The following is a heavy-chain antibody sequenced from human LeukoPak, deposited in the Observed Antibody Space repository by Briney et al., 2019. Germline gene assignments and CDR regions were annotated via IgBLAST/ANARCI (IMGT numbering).Heavy chain of an antibody. Sequence: GGSLRLSCAASGFTFRSYEMNWVRQAPGKGLEWVSYISSSDSTSHYVDSVKGRFTISRDNAKNSLYLQMNSLRVEDMGVYYCARETRGHYYDSSGPDHWGQGTLVTVSS. CDR3: ARETRGHYYDSSGPDH. D-gene: IGHD3-22*01. CDR2: ISSSDSTS. V-gene: IGHV3-48*03. CDR1: GFTFRSYE. J-gene: IGHJ5*02.